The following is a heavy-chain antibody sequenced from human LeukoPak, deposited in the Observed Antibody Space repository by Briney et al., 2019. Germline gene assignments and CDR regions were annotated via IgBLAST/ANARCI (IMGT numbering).Heavy chain of an antibody. CDR1: GYTFTSYG. V-gene: IGHV1-69*13. D-gene: IGHD3-10*01. Sequence: SVKVSCKASGYTFTSYGISWVRQAPGQGLEWMGGIIPIFGTANYAQKFQGRVTITADESTSTAYMELSSLRSEDTAVYYCARAASYGSGSFRSPFDYWGQGTLVTVSS. CDR2: IIPIFGTA. J-gene: IGHJ4*02. CDR3: ARAASYGSGSFRSPFDY.